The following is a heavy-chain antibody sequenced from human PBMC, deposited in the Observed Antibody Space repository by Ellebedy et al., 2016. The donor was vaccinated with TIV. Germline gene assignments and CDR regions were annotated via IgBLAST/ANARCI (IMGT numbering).Heavy chain of an antibody. Sequence: PGGSLRLSCAAWGFSFSNIWMSWVRQAQGKGLEWVSAISGSGGSTYYADSVKGRFTISRDNSKNTLYLQMTSLRAEDTAVYYCAKGGRKQWLVPIDYWGQGTLVTVSS. V-gene: IGHV3-23*01. J-gene: IGHJ4*02. CDR1: GFSFSNIW. CDR3: AKGGRKQWLVPIDY. CDR2: ISGSGGST. D-gene: IGHD6-19*01.